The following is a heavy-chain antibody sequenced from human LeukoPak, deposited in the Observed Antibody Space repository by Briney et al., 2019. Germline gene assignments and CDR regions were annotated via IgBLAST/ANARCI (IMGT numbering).Heavy chain of an antibody. Sequence: GGSLRLSCATSGFAFSSSGMHWVRQAPGKGLEWVAVIWYDGSNEYYADSVKGRFTISRDNSKNTLYLQMNSPRAEDTAVYYCAKDYGWNAIVRATAGFGFWGQGTLVTVSS. D-gene: IGHD1-26*01. CDR1: GFAFSSSG. V-gene: IGHV3-30*02. CDR2: IWYDGSNE. CDR3: AKDYGWNAIVRATAGFGF. J-gene: IGHJ4*02.